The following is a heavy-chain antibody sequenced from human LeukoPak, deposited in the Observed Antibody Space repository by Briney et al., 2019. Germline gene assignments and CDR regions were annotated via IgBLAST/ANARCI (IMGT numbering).Heavy chain of an antibody. CDR2: IYPGDSDT. Sequence: GESLKISCKGSGYSFTSYWIGWVRQMPGKGLEWMGIIYPGDSDTRYSPSFQGQVTISADKSISTAYLQWSSLKAPDTAMYYCARHLKGAHGSGSYYQPTNYYYYYYMDVWGKGTTVTVSS. D-gene: IGHD3-10*01. CDR3: ARHLKGAHGSGSYYQPTNYYYYYYMDV. V-gene: IGHV5-51*01. CDR1: GYSFTSYW. J-gene: IGHJ6*03.